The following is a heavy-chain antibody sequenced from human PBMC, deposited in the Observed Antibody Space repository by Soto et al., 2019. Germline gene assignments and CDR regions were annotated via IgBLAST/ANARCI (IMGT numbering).Heavy chain of an antibody. V-gene: IGHV3-30*18. CDR1: GFTFSTYG. D-gene: IGHD1-26*01. CDR3: AKSGEG. J-gene: IGHJ4*02. Sequence: QVQLVESGRGVVQPGRSLRLSCAASGFTFSTYGMHWVRQAPGKGLEWVAVISFDGNNKYYADSVKGRFTISRDNSKNTLYLQMNSLRAEDTAVYYCAKSGEGWGQGTLVIVSS. CDR2: ISFDGNNK.